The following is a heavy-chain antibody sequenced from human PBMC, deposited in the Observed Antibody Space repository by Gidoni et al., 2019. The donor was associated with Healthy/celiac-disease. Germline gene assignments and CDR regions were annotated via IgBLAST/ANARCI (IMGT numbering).Heavy chain of an antibody. CDR2: ISGSGGST. V-gene: IGHV3-23*01. CDR3: AKDKVWAMAVLLWFGELLTFDY. Sequence: VQLLEAGGGLVQPGGSLRRSCAAAGFTFSGYAMSWGRQAPGKGLEWVSAISGSGGSTYYADSVKGRFTISRDKSKNTLYLQMNSLRAEDTAVYYCAKDKVWAMAVLLWFGELLTFDYWGQGTLVPVSS. D-gene: IGHD3-10*01. CDR1: GFTFSGYA. J-gene: IGHJ4*02.